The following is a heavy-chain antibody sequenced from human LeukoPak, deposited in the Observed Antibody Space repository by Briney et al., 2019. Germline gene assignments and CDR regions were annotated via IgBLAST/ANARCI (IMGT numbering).Heavy chain of an antibody. D-gene: IGHD3-10*01. J-gene: IGHJ4*02. CDR1: GGSFSGYY. Sequence: SETLSLTSAVYGGSFSGYYWSWIRQPPGKGLEWIGEINHSGSTNYNPSLKSRVTISEDTSKNQFSLKLSSVTAADTAVYYCARGRTMVRGVRAYYFDYWGQGTLVTVSS. V-gene: IGHV4-34*01. CDR2: INHSGST. CDR3: ARGRTMVRGVRAYYFDY.